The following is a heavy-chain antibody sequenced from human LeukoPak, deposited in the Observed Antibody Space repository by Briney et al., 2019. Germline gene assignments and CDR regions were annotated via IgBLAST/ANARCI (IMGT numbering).Heavy chain of an antibody. CDR3: AKVGVAGGYYWFDP. V-gene: IGHV3-23*01. Sequence: GGSLRLSCAASGFTFSSYAVSWVRQAPGKGLEWVSAITGSGGYTYYADSVKGRFAISRDNSKNTLYLQMNSLRAEDTAIYYCAKVGVAGGYYWFDPWGQGTLVTVSS. D-gene: IGHD6-19*01. J-gene: IGHJ5*02. CDR2: ITGSGGYT. CDR1: GFTFSSYA.